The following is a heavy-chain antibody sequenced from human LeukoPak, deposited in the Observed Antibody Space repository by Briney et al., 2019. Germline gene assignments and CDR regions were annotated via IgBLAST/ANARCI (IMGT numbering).Heavy chain of an antibody. V-gene: IGHV3-21*01. CDR2: ISSSSSYI. CDR1: GFTFSSYS. Sequence: GGSLRLSCAASGFTFSSYSMNWVRQAPGKGLEWVSSISSSSSYIYYADSVKGRFTISRDNAKNSLYLQMNSLRAEDTAVYYCARGPWASGTQITSLDLWGRGTLVTVSS. CDR3: ARGPWASGTQITSLDL. J-gene: IGHJ2*01. D-gene: IGHD3-10*01.